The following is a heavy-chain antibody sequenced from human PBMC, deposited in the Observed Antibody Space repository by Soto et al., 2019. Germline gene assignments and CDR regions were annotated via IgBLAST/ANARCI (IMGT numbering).Heavy chain of an antibody. J-gene: IGHJ6*03. CDR3: ASHVGGYYYYMDV. CDR2: SYYSGNT. Sequence: QLQLQESGPELLKPSAALSLTCTASGCSVSSGSYYWVWIRQPPGKGLERVGSSYYSGNTYYNTYLKSRVTITGDTSKNQFSLKLSSVTAADTAVYCFASHVGGYYYYMDVWGKGTTVTVSS. D-gene: IGHD2-15*01. V-gene: IGHV4-39*01. CDR1: GCSVSSGSYY.